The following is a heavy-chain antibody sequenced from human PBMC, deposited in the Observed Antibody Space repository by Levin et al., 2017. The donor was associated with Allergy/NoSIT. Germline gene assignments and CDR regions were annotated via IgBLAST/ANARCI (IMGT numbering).Heavy chain of an antibody. Sequence: GGSLRLSCAASGFQFSLYGMHWVRQAPGKGLEWVALIVFDGNDQYYADSVTGRFTISRDNSKNTLYLQMSSLRENDTAIYYCAKRGYCSGNTCQSHDAIDVWGQGTLVIVSS. V-gene: IGHV3-30*18. CDR2: IVFDGNDQ. CDR1: GFQFSLYG. J-gene: IGHJ3*01. CDR3: AKRGYCSGNTCQSHDAIDV. D-gene: IGHD2-15*01.